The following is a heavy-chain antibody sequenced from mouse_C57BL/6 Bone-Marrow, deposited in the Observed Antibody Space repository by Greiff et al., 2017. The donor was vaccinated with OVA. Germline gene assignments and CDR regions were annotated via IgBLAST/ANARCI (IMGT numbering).Heavy chain of an antibody. CDR1: GSTFSDYG. V-gene: IGHV5-17*01. CDR2: ISSGSSTI. J-gene: IGHJ2*01. D-gene: IGHD2-3*01. Sequence: EVKVVESGGGLVKPGGSLKLSCAASGSTFSDYGMHWVRQAPEKGLEWVAYISSGSSTIYYADTVKGRFTISRDNAKNTLFLQMTSLRSEDTAMYYCARNDYFDYWGQGTTLTVSS. CDR3: ARNDYFDY.